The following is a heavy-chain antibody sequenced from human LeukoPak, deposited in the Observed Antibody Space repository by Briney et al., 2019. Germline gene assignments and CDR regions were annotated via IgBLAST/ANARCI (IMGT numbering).Heavy chain of an antibody. CDR3: AKSRGWLVQGAFDI. CDR1: GFTFTYYA. V-gene: IGHV3-9*01. Sequence: GGSLRLSCAASGFTFTYYAMHWVRQAPGKGLEWVSGISWNSGSIGYADSVKGRFTISRDNAKNSLYLQMNSLRAEDTALYYCAKSRGWLVQGAFDIWGQGTMVTVSS. J-gene: IGHJ3*02. CDR2: ISWNSGSI. D-gene: IGHD6-19*01.